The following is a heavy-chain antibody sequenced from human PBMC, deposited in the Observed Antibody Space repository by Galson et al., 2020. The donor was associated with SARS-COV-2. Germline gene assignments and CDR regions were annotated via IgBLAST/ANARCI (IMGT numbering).Heavy chain of an antibody. CDR1: GFTFSSYS. D-gene: IGHD2-8*01. CDR3: AIKDIVLMVYAGGWFDP. V-gene: IGHV3-21*01. J-gene: IGHJ5*02. Sequence: KSWGSLRLSCAVSGFTFSSYSMNWVRQAPGKGLEWVSSISSSSSYIYYADPVKGRFTISRDNAKNSLYLQMNSLRAEDTAVYYCAIKDIVLMVYAGGWFDPWGQGTLVTVSS. CDR2: ISSSSSYI.